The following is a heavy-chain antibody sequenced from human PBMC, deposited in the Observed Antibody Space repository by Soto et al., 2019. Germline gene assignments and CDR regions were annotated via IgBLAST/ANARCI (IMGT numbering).Heavy chain of an antibody. V-gene: IGHV1-18*01. CDR1: GYTFTSSG. Sequence: QVQLVQSGVEVEKPGASVKVSCKASGYTFTSSGVSWVRQAPGQGGEWMGWISAYNGNTNYAQKFQGRVTMTTDTSTSTAYMELRSLRSDDTAVYYCASDVPTVTTGGPDYWGQGPRVTVSS. D-gene: IGHD4-17*01. J-gene: IGHJ4*02. CDR2: ISAYNGNT. CDR3: ASDVPTVTTGGPDY.